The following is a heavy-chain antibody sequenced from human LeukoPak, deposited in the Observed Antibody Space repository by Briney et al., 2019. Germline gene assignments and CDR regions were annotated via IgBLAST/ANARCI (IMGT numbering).Heavy chain of an antibody. J-gene: IGHJ3*02. Sequence: ASVKVSCKASGYTFTGYYMHWVRQAPGQGFEWMGWINPNSGGTNYAQKFQGRVTMTRDTSISTAYMELSRLRSDDTAVYYCARDTVSSLLGYCSSTSCWNAFDIWGQGTMVTVSS. CDR1: GYTFTGYY. D-gene: IGHD2-2*01. CDR2: INPNSGGT. CDR3: ARDTVSSLLGYCSSTSCWNAFDI. V-gene: IGHV1-2*02.